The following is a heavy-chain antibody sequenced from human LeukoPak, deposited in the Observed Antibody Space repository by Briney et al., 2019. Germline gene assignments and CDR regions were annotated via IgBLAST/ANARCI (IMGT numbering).Heavy chain of an antibody. CDR3: ARGLYYYDFFDY. D-gene: IGHD3-22*01. Sequence: SETLSLTCVVYGGSFSGYYWSWIRQPPGKGLEWIGEINHSGSTNYNPSLKSRVTISVDTSKNQFSLKLSSVTAADTAVYYCARGLYYYDFFDYWGQGTLVTVSS. CDR2: INHSGST. V-gene: IGHV4-34*01. CDR1: GGSFSGYY. J-gene: IGHJ4*02.